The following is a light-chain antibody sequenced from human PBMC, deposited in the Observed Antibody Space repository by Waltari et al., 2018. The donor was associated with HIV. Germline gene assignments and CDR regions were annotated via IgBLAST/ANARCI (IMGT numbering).Light chain of an antibody. Sequence: QSALTQPRSVSGSPGQSVTISCTGTSSDVGGYNYVSWYQQHPHKAPKLLSYDVSKRPSGVPDRFSGSKSCNTASLTSSGVQAEDEADYYCCSYAGSYTFNVVFGGGTKLTVL. J-gene: IGLJ2*01. CDR2: DVS. CDR3: CSYAGSYTFNVV. V-gene: IGLV2-11*01. CDR1: SSDVGGYNY.